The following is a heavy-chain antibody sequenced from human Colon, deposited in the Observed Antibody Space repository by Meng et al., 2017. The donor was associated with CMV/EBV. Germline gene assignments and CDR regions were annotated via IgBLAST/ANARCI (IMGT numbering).Heavy chain of an antibody. J-gene: IGHJ4*02. CDR3: AKVPGQDCSSTSCHDY. CDR2: IRYDGSNK. Sequence: GGSLRLSCVYSGFNFNVYWMHWVRQAPGKGLEWVAFIRYDGSNKYYADSVKGRFTISRDNSKNTLYLQMNSLRAEDTAVYYCAKVPGQDCSSTSCHDYWGQGTLVTVSS. D-gene: IGHD2-2*01. CDR1: GFNFNVYW. V-gene: IGHV3-30*02.